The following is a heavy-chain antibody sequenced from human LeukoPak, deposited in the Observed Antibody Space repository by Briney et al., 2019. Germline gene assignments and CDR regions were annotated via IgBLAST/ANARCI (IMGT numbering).Heavy chain of an antibody. Sequence: PGGSLRLSCAASGFTSSSYSMNWVRQAPGKGLEWVSSISSSSSYTYYADSVKGRFTISRDNAKNSLYLQMNSLRAEDTAVYYCSIISAANIVVVTAPFDYWGQGTLVTVSS. CDR3: SIISAANIVVVTAPFDY. D-gene: IGHD2-21*02. J-gene: IGHJ4*02. CDR2: ISSSSSYT. CDR1: GFTSSSYS. V-gene: IGHV3-21*01.